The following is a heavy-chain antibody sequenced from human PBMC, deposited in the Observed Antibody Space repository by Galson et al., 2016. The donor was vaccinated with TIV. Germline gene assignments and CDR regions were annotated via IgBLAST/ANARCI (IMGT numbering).Heavy chain of an antibody. Sequence: ETLSLTCIVSGYSISSGYYWGWIRQPPGKGLEWIGNMDHSGSTYYNPSLKSRVTISLDTSKNQFSLRLNSVTASDTAMYYCVRDDGRYDPEALQHWGQGTLVIVSS. CDR1: GYSISSGYY. CDR2: MDHSGST. D-gene: IGHD1-26*01. CDR3: VRDDGRYDPEALQH. J-gene: IGHJ1*01. V-gene: IGHV4-38-2*02.